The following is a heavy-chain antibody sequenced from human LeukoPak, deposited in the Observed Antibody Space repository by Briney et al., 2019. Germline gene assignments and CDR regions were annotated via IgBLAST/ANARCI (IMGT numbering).Heavy chain of an antibody. D-gene: IGHD3-22*01. CDR2: ISGSGGST. CDR3: AKVYDSSGYLFDY. J-gene: IGHJ4*02. V-gene: IGHV3-23*01. CDR1: GFTFSSYW. Sequence: GGSLRLSCAASGFTFSSYWMSWVRQAPGKGLEWVSAISGSGGSTYYADSVKGRFTISRDNSKNTLYLQMNSLRAEDTAVYYCAKVYDSSGYLFDYWGQGTLVTVSS.